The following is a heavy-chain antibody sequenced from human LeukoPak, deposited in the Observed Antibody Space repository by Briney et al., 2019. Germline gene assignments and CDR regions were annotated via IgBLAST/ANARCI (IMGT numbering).Heavy chain of an antibody. CDR2: IYYSGST. CDR3: ATTYYDFWSGYEGDY. D-gene: IGHD3-3*01. J-gene: IGHJ4*02. V-gene: IGHV4-30-4*08. CDR1: GGSISSGVYY. Sequence: SETLSLTCTVSGGSISSGVYYWSWIRQPPGKGLEWIGYIYYSGSTYYNPSLKSRVTISVDTSKNQFSLKLSSVTAADTAVYYCATTYYDFWSGYEGDYWGQGTLVTVSS.